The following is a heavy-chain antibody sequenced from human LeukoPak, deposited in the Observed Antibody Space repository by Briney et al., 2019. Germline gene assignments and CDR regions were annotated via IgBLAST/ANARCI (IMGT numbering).Heavy chain of an antibody. CDR3: ARRAAEWELPDY. D-gene: IGHD1-26*01. J-gene: IGHJ4*02. CDR1: GYRFTSYW. Sequence: GESLKISCKVSGYRFTSYWIGWVRQMPGKGLEWMGIIYPGDSDTRYSPPFQGQVTISADKSISTAYLQWSSLRASDTAMYYCARRAAEWELPDYWGQGTLVTVSS. CDR2: IYPGDSDT. V-gene: IGHV5-51*01.